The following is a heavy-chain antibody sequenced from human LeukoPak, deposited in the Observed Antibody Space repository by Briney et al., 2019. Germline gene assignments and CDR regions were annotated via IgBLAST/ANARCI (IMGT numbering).Heavy chain of an antibody. CDR3: AKSELAVHLSY. V-gene: IGHV3-30*18. CDR2: ISYDGGNK. CDR1: GFTFSSYG. J-gene: IGHJ4*02. D-gene: IGHD6-19*01. Sequence: GRSLRLSCAASGFTFSSYGMPWVRQAPGKGLEWVAVISYDGGNKYYADSVKGRFTISRDNSKNTLYLQMNSLRAEDTAVYYCAKSELAVHLSYWGQGTLVSVSS.